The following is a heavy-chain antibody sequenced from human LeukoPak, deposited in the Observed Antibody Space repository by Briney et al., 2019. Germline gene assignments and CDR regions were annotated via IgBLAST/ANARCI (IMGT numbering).Heavy chain of an antibody. V-gene: IGHV3-30*18. J-gene: IGHJ6*02. D-gene: IGHD3-10*01. Sequence: GGSLRLSCAASGFTFNNYDIHWVRQPPGQGLEWVTVISYDGSYKYYTDSVKGRFTISRDNSKNTLYLQMNSLRAEDTAVYYCAKDTYGSGSYYHSHFYYYYGMDVWGQGTTVTVSS. CDR2: ISYDGSYK. CDR1: GFTFNNYD. CDR3: AKDTYGSGSYYHSHFYYYYGMDV.